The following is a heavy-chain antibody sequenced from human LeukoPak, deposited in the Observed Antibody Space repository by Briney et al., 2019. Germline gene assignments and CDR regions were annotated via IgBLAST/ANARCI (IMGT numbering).Heavy chain of an antibody. CDR1: GFTFSSHL. D-gene: IGHD2-8*01. CDR3: ARDLLRFVLIADGMDV. Sequence: GGSLRLSCAASGFTFSSHLMHWVRQAPGKGLEWVSYISSSSSTIYYADSVKGRFTISRDNAKNSLYLQMNSLRDEDTAVYYCARDLLRFVLIADGMDVWGQGTTVTVSS. J-gene: IGHJ6*02. V-gene: IGHV3-48*02. CDR2: ISSSSSTI.